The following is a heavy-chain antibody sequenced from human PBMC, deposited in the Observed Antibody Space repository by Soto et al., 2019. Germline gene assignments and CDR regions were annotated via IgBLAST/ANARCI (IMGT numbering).Heavy chain of an antibody. CDR1: GFIFSDYA. CDR2: IGGGGSDT. Sequence: DVQLLESGGGLVQPGGSLRLSCAASGFIFSDYAMTWVRQAPGKGLEWVSGIGGGGSDTYYVDSVKGRFTISRDNSTNTLYLQMNRLRAEDTALYYCAKDAVPFNGQWDWFDSWGQGTLVTVSS. J-gene: IGHJ5*01. V-gene: IGHV3-23*01. CDR3: AKDAVPFNGQWDWFDS. D-gene: IGHD6-19*01.